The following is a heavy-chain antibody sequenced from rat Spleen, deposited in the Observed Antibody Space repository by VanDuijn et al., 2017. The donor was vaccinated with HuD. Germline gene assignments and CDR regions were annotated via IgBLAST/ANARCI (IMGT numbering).Heavy chain of an antibody. CDR2: ISYDGSTP. CDR1: GFTFSSYD. J-gene: IGHJ3*01. D-gene: IGHD1-11*01. V-gene: IGHV5-29*01. Sequence: EVQLVESGGGLVQPGRSMKLSCAASGFTFSSYDMVWVRQAPAQGLKWVATISYDGSTPYYRDSVKGRFTISRDNARSTLYLHMDSLRSDDTATYYCTRHGGLRNWFAYWGQGTLVTVSS. CDR3: TRHGGLRNWFAY.